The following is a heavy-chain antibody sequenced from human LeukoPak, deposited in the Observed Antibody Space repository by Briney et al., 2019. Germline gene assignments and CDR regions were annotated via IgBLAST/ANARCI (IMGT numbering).Heavy chain of an antibody. J-gene: IGHJ5*02. D-gene: IGHD5-18*01. CDR2: IIPIFGTA. CDR3: ARDSYGPYNWFGP. Sequence: SVKVSCKASGGTFSSYAISWVRQAPGQGLEWMGGIIPIFGTANYSQKFQGRVTITADKSTSTAYMELSSLRSEDTAVYYCARDSYGPYNWFGPWGQGTLVTVSS. CDR1: GGTFSSYA. V-gene: IGHV1-69*06.